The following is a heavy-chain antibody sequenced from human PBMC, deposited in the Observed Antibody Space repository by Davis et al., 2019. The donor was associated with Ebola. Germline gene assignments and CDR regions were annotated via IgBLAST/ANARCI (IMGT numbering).Heavy chain of an antibody. J-gene: IGHJ4*02. CDR2: IYSGGST. D-gene: IGHD2-21*01. Sequence: GESLKISCAASGFTVSSNYMSWVRQAPGKGLEWVSVIYSGGSTYYADSVKGRFTISRDNSKNTLYLQMNSLKASDTAMYYCARHVAIPRRSFGVRTDYWGQGTLVTVSS. CDR1: GFTVSSNY. CDR3: ARHVAIPRRSFGVRTDY. V-gene: IGHV3-53*01.